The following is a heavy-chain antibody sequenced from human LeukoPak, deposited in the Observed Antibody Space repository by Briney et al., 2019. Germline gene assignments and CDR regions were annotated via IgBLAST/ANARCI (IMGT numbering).Heavy chain of an antibody. V-gene: IGHV5-51*01. Sequence: GESLKISCKGSGYTFATSWIAWVRQMPGKGLEWMGIIYPGDSDTRYSPSFQGQVTISADKSIATAYLQWSSLKASDTAMYFCARFENYRFDYWGQGTLVTVSS. J-gene: IGHJ4*02. CDR2: IYPGDSDT. CDR3: ARFENYRFDY. CDR1: GYTFATSW. D-gene: IGHD1-7*01.